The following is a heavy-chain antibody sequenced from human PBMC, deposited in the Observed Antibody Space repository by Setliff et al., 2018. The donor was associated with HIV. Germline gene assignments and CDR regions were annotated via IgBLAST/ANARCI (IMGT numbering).Heavy chain of an antibody. CDR3: AREGVVGDDDEWFYFDH. CDR2: ISGYNGNT. V-gene: IGHV1-18*01. D-gene: IGHD3-9*01. Sequence: VASVKVSCKASGYTFSNYGINWLRQGPGLGLEWMGWISGYNGNTNYAQKFQDRVTLTTDTSTSTVYMEVWRLRSDDTAVYYCAREGVVGDDDEWFYFDHWGQGTPVTVSS. CDR1: GYTFSNYG. J-gene: IGHJ4*02.